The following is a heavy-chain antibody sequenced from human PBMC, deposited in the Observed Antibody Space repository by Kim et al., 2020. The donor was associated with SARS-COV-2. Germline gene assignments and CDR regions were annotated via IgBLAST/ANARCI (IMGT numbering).Heavy chain of an antibody. J-gene: IGHJ4*02. V-gene: IGHV3-30*18. CDR3: AKGGSSWYGSLGYFDY. CDR2: ISYDGRNK. Sequence: GGSLRLSCAASGFTFSSYDMPWVRQAPGKGLEWVSVISYDGRNKYYADSVKGPFTISSNNSKNTLYLQMNSLRAEVTAVYYCAKGGSSWYGSLGYFDYWGQGTLVTVSS. D-gene: IGHD6-13*01. CDR1: GFTFSSYD.